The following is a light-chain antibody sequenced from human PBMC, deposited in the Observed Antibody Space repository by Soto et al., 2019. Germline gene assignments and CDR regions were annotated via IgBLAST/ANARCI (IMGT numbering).Light chain of an antibody. CDR2: LNSDGSH. Sequence: QLVLTQSPSASASLGASVKLTCTRSSGHSSYAIAWHQQQPEKGPRYLMKLNSDGSHSKGDGIPDRFSGSSSGAERYLTISSLQYEEEAEYYCQTWGTGIRVFGGGTQLTVL. J-gene: IGLJ3*02. CDR1: SGHSSYA. V-gene: IGLV4-69*01. CDR3: QTWGTGIRV.